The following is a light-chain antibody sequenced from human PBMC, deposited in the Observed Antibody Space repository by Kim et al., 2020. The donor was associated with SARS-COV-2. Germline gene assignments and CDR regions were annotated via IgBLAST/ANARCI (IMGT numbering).Light chain of an antibody. CDR2: DAS. J-gene: IGKJ1*01. V-gene: IGKV3-11*01. CDR1: VGSQ. Sequence: VGSQLAWYQQKAGQAPRLVIYDASNRATGIPARLSGRGSGTDFTLTISSLEPEDFAVYFCQQRRFWPVTFGQGTKVDIK. CDR3: QQRRFWPVT.